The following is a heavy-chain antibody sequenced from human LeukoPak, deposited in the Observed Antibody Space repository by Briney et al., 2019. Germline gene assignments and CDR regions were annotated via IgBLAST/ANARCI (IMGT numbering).Heavy chain of an antibody. J-gene: IGHJ5*02. D-gene: IGHD1-7*01. V-gene: IGHV4-34*01. CDR2: INHSGST. CDR1: GGSFSGYY. Sequence: TPSETLSLTCAVYGGSFSGYYWSWIRQPPGKGLEWIGEINHSGSTNYNPSLKSRVTISVDTSKNQFSLKLSPVTAADTAVYYCARARYNWNYRESGHWFDPWGQGTLVTVSS. CDR3: ARARYNWNYRESGHWFDP.